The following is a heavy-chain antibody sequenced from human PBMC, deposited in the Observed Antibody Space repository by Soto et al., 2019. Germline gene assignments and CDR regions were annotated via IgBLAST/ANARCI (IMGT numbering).Heavy chain of an antibody. CDR1: GFTFSDYY. CDR3: AGDQGYCSGGSCGYYYYMDV. V-gene: IGHV3-11*01. CDR2: ISSSGSTI. Sequence: QVQLVESGGGLVKPGGSLRLSCAASGFTFSDYYMSWIRQAPGKGLEWVSYISSSGSTIYYADSVKGRFTISRDNAKNSLYLQMNSRRGEDTAVYYCAGDQGYCSGGSCGYYYYMDVWGKGTTVTVSS. D-gene: IGHD2-15*01. J-gene: IGHJ6*03.